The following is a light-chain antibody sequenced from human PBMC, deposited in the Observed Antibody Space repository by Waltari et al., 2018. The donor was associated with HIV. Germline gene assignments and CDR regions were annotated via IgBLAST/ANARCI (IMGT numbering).Light chain of an antibody. CDR3: SSYAGINTYVL. Sequence: HSALTQPPSASGSPGQSVTISCNGTSSDVGGNNSVSWYQQYPGKAPRLMIYEVYKRPSGVPHRFSGSKSGNTASLTVSGLQAEDEANYYCSSYAGINTYVLFGGGTKLTVL. J-gene: IGLJ2*01. CDR1: SSDVGGNNS. CDR2: EVY. V-gene: IGLV2-8*01.